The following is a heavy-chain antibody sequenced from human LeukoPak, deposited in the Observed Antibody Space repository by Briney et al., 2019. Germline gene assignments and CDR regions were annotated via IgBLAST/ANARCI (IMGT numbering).Heavy chain of an antibody. V-gene: IGHV3-7*04. J-gene: IGHJ4*02. CDR2: TKQDGSES. CDR3: ARDRGHYFDY. Sequence: GGSLRLSCAASGFTFSSYWMSWVRQAPGKGLEWVANTKQDGSESYYVDSVKGRFTISRDNGKNSLYLQMNSLRAEDTAVYYCARDRGHYFDYWGQGTLVTVSS. D-gene: IGHD2-15*01. CDR1: GFTFSSYW.